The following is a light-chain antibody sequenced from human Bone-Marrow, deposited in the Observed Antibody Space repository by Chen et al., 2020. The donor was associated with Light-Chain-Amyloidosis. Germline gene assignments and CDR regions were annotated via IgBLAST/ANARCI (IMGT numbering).Light chain of an antibody. Sequence: FMLTQPPSVSESPGKTVILSCTRSSGSIATNYVQWYQQRPGSSPTTVIYEDDQRPSGFPDRFSGSIDRSSNSASLTISGLKTEDEADYYCQSYQGSSQGVFGGGTKLTVL. J-gene: IGLJ3*02. CDR3: QSYQGSSQGV. CDR2: EDD. CDR1: SGSIATNY. V-gene: IGLV6-57*01.